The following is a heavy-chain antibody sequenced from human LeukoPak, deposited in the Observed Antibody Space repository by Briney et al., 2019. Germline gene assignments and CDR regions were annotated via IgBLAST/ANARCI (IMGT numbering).Heavy chain of an antibody. D-gene: IGHD2-2*01. J-gene: IGHJ6*03. CDR3: ARGVVVVLAAMPGYYYYYMDV. CDR2: IIPIFGTA. V-gene: IGHV1-69*05. CDR1: GGTFSSYA. Sequence: SVKVSCKASGGTFSSYAISWVRQAPGQGLEWMGGIIPIFGTANYAQKFQGRVTITTDESTSTAYMELSSLRSEDTAVYYCARGVVVVLAAMPGYYYYYMDVWGKGTTVTVSS.